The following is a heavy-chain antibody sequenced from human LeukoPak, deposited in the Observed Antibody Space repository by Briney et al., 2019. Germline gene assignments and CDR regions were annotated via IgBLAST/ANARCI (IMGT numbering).Heavy chain of an antibody. V-gene: IGHV4-34*01. Sequence: PSETLSLTCAVYGGSFSGYYWSWIRQPPGKGLEWIGEINHSGSTNYNPSLKSRVTISVDTSKHQFSLKLSSVTAADTAVYYCARGNGRLGYCSSTSCYRWFDPWGQGTLVTVSS. CDR1: GGSFSGYY. J-gene: IGHJ5*02. CDR3: ARGNGRLGYCSSTSCYRWFDP. CDR2: INHSGST. D-gene: IGHD2-2*01.